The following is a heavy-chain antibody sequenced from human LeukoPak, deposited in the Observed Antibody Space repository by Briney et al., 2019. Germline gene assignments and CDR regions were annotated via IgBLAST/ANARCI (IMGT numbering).Heavy chain of an antibody. CDR3: AKDLSPSSGYYLDAFDI. CDR1: GFTFSNYA. Sequence: QPGGSLRLSCAASGFTFSNYAMRWVRQAPGKGLEWVSGISGSGDSTYYADSVKGRFTISRDNSKNTLYLQMNSLRAEDTAVYYCAKDLSPSSGYYLDAFDIWGQGTMVTVSS. V-gene: IGHV3-23*01. J-gene: IGHJ3*02. CDR2: ISGSGDST. D-gene: IGHD3-22*01.